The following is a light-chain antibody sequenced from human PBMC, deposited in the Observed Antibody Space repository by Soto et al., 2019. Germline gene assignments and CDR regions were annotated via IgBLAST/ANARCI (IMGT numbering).Light chain of an antibody. CDR1: QSVSNNY. V-gene: IGKV3-20*01. Sequence: EIVLTQSPGTLSLSPGERATLSCRASQSVSNNYLSWYQQKPDQAPRLLIYGASNRATGIPDRVSGCGSETNFTLTISRLEPEDFSVYYCQQYCSSGTFGQGTKVEIK. CDR3: QQYCSSGT. CDR2: GAS. J-gene: IGKJ1*01.